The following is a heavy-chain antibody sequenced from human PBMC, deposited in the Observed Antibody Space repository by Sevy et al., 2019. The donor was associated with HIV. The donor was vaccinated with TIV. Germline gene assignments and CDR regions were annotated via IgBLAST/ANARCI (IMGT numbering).Heavy chain of an antibody. J-gene: IGHJ6*02. Sequence: ASVKVSCKASGGTFSSYAISWVRQAPGQGLEWMGGIIPIFGTANYAQKFQGRVTITADESTCTVYMELSSLRSEDTAVYYCAREYYDSSGSGYYYYGMDVWGQGTTVTVSS. CDR1: GGTFSSYA. CDR3: AREYYDSSGSGYYYYGMDV. CDR2: IIPIFGTA. D-gene: IGHD3-22*01. V-gene: IGHV1-69*13.